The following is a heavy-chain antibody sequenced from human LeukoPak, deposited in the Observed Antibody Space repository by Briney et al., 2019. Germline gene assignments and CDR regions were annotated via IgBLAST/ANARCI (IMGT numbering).Heavy chain of an antibody. CDR2: IYTSGST. Sequence: SETLSLTCTVSGYSISSGYYWGWIRQPPGKGLEWIGRIYTSGSTNYNPSLKSRVTMSVDTSKNQFSLKLSSVTAADTAVYYCARDPFGELSSWFDPWGQGTLVTVSS. J-gene: IGHJ5*02. D-gene: IGHD3-10*01. CDR3: ARDPFGELSSWFDP. CDR1: GYSISSGYY. V-gene: IGHV4-38-2*02.